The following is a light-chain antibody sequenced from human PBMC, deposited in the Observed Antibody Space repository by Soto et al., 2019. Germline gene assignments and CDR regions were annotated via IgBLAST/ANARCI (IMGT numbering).Light chain of an antibody. CDR3: QQYYNLLIT. Sequence: DIQMTQSPSSLSASVGDRVTITCQASQDISNYLNWYQQKPGKAPKLLIYDASNLETGVPSRFSGSGSGTDFTFTISSLQPEDIATYYCQQYYNLLITFGQGTRLESK. V-gene: IGKV1-33*01. CDR2: DAS. CDR1: QDISNY. J-gene: IGKJ5*01.